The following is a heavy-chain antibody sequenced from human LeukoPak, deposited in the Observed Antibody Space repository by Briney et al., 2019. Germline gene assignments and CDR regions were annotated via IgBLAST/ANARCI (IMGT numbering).Heavy chain of an antibody. D-gene: IGHD4-17*01. CDR2: IYHSGST. CDR1: GGSISSGGYY. J-gene: IGHJ4*02. Sequence: SETLSLTCTVSGGSISSGGYYWSWIRQPPGKGLEWIGYIYHSGSTYYNPSLKGRVTISVDRSKNQFSLKLSSVTAADTAVYYCARDYGDHRVDYWGQGTLVTVSS. CDR3: ARDYGDHRVDY. V-gene: IGHV4-30-2*01.